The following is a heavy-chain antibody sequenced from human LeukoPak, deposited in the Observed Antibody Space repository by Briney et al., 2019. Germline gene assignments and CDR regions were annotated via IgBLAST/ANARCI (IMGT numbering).Heavy chain of an antibody. D-gene: IGHD3-3*01. V-gene: IGHV3-7*01. CDR1: GFSSSSYW. CDR3: ARDLRLSTIFGVVIDY. CDR2: IKQDGSEK. Sequence: PGGSLRLSCAASGFSSSSYWMSWVRQAPGKGLEWVANIKQDGSEKYYVDSVKGRFTISRDNAKNSLYLQMNSLRAEDTAVYYCARDLRLSTIFGVVIDYWGQGTLVTVSS. J-gene: IGHJ4*02.